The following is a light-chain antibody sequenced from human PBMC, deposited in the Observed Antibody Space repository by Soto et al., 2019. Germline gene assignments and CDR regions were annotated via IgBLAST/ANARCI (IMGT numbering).Light chain of an antibody. CDR3: CSYPDHVWV. Sequence: QSALTQPRSVSGSPGESVTISCTGTSSDVGDFNYVSWYQQHPGKAPKVLIYDVTKRPSGVPDRLSGSKSGNTASLTISGLQAEDEAEYYCCSYPDHVWVLGGGTKVTVL. V-gene: IGLV2-11*01. CDR2: DVT. J-gene: IGLJ3*02. CDR1: SSDVGDFNY.